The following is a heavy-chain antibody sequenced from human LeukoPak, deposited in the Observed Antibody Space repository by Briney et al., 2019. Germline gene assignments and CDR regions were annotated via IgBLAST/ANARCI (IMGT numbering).Heavy chain of an antibody. CDR2: IYYSGST. Sequence: PSETLSLTCTVSGGSISSGGYYWRWIRQHPGKGLGWIGYIYYSGSTYYNPSLKSRVTISVDTSKNQFSLKLSSVTAADTAVYYCARGKYYGSGSYYSWFDPWGQGTLVTVSS. CDR1: GGSISSGGYY. J-gene: IGHJ5*02. D-gene: IGHD3-10*01. CDR3: ARGKYYGSGSYYSWFDP. V-gene: IGHV4-31*03.